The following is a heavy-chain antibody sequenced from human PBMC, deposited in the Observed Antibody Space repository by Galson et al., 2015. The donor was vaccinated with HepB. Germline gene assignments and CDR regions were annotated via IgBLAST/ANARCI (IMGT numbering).Heavy chain of an antibody. V-gene: IGHV7-4-1*02. CDR2: INTNTGNP. Sequence: SVKVSCKASGYIFTTFAVNWVRQAPGQGLEWMGWINTNTGNPTYAQGFTGRFVFSLDTSVSTAYLQISSLRAEDTAVYYCARVGDYGGDSKDFDYWGQGTLVTVSS. D-gene: IGHD4-23*01. CDR3: ARVGDYGGDSKDFDY. J-gene: IGHJ4*02. CDR1: GYIFTTFA.